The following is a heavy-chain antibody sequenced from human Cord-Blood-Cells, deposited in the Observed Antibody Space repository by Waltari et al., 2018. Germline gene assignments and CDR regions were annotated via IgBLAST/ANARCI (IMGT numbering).Heavy chain of an antibody. J-gene: IGHJ3*02. CDR3: ARHADDCTNGVCYKGGSWYAFDI. V-gene: IGHV4-39*01. CDR1: GCPISSSSYY. D-gene: IGHD2-8*01. Sequence: LQLQESGPGLVKPSETLSLTCTVSGCPISSSSYYWGWIRQPPGTRLEWIVGSYYRRGTDTDPALKSGGTRAVETSKNQVSLERNSWTAAGTAVYYCARHADDCTNGVCYKGGSWYAFDIWGQGTMVTVSS. CDR2: SYYRRGT.